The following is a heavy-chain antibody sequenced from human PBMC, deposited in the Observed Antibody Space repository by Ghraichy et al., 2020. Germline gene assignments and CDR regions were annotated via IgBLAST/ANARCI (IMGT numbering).Heavy chain of an antibody. V-gene: IGHV4-61*03. CDR2: IYYSGST. J-gene: IGHJ4*02. CDR3: ARDQGVYYYVDY. CDR1: SGSVRRGSYY. Sequence: SETLSLTCTVSSGSVRRGSYYWSWIRQPPGKGLEWIGSIYYSGSTNYNPSLKNRVTISLDTSQNHFSLDLSSVTAADTAVYYCARDQGVYYYVDYWGQGTLVTVSS. D-gene: IGHD3-16*01.